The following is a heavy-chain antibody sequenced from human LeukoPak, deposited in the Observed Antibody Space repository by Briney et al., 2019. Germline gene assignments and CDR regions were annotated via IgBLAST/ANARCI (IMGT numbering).Heavy chain of an antibody. V-gene: IGHV3-74*01. CDR1: GFSFSSYW. Sequence: GGSLRLSCAASGFSFSSYWVHWVRQAPGKGLVWVSRIDTDGSTTRYADSVKGRFTISRDNAKNSMYLQMNSLRAEDTAVYYCARDGATFSGYDWYYYMDVWGKGTTVTVSS. CDR3: ARDGATFSGYDWYYYMDV. J-gene: IGHJ6*03. CDR2: IDTDGSTT. D-gene: IGHD5-12*01.